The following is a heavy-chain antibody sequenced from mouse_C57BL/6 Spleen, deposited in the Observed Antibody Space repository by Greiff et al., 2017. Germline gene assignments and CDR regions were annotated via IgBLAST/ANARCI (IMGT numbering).Heavy chain of an antibody. V-gene: IGHV1-39*01. D-gene: IGHD4-1*01. CDR3: ASGELGLFYAMGD. CDR1: GYSFTDYY. J-gene: IGHJ4*01. CDR2: INPNYGTT. Sequence: EVQLQQSGPELVKPGASVKISCKASGYSFTDYYMNWVKQSHGKSLEWIGVINPNYGTTSYNQKFKGKATLTVDQSSSTAYMQLNSLTSEDSAVYYCASGELGLFYAMGDWGKGTSVTVSS.